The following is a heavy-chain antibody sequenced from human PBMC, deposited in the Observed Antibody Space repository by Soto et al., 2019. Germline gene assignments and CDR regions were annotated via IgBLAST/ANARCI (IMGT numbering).Heavy chain of an antibody. CDR2: IIPIFATA. V-gene: IGHV1-69*13. J-gene: IGHJ6*02. CDR3: ARSVSFRYQLLKRGMDV. D-gene: IGHD2-2*01. Sequence: ASVKASCKASGCTFSSYAISWVRQAPGQGLEWMGGIIPIFATANYAQKFQGRVMITVDESTTTAYMDLSSLRSEDTAVYYCARSVSFRYQLLKRGMDVWGQGTTVTVSS. CDR1: GCTFSSYA.